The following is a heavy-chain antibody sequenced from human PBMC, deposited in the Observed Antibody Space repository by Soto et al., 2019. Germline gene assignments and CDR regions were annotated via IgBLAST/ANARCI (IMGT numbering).Heavy chain of an antibody. CDR1: GYSFTSYW. Sequence: PGESLKISCKGSGYSFTSYWIGWVRQMPGKGLEWMGIIYPGDSDTRYSPSFQGQVTISADKSISTAYLQWSSLKASDTAMYYCASPQPARLSGFQHSGQGTLVIVSA. J-gene: IGHJ1*01. CDR3: ASPQPARLSGFQH. CDR2: IYPGDSDT. D-gene: IGHD5-12*01. V-gene: IGHV5-51*01.